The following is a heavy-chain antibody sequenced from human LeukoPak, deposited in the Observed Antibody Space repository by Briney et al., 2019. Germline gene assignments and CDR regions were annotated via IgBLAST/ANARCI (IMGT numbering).Heavy chain of an antibody. D-gene: IGHD4-23*01. CDR3: ARQGRATTVVPIDY. J-gene: IGHJ4*02. V-gene: IGHV5-51*01. CDR2: VYPGDSDT. Sequence: GESLQISCKGSGYSFTSYWIGWARQMPGKGLEWMGIVYPGDSDTRYSPSFQGQVTISADKSISTAYLQWSSLKASDTAMYYCARQGRATTVVPIDYWGQGTLVTVSS. CDR1: GYSFTSYW.